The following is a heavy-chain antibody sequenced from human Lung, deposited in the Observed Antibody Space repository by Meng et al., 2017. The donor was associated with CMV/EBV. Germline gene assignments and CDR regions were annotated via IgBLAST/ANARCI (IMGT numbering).Heavy chain of an antibody. CDR2: IEKDGREK. Sequence: GGSLRLSSEGSGFIFGDFWMNWVRQAPGKGLEWVASIEKDGREKFYVDSVKGRFTISRDTAKNTLYLQMNSLRDDDTAVYYCFMGHYSGAWGQGTLVTVSS. D-gene: IGHD2-21*01. CDR1: GFIFGDFW. V-gene: IGHV3-7*01. J-gene: IGHJ5*02. CDR3: FMGHYSGA.